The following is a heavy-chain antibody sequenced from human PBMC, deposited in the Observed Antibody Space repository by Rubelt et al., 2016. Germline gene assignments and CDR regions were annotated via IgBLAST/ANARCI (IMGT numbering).Heavy chain of an antibody. J-gene: IGHJ4*02. CDR2: IYYGGNT. D-gene: IGHD2-15*01. CDR3: ARDLGSVTWTPYLDY. Sequence: QVQLQESGPGLVKPSETLSLTCTVSGGSINGYYWSWVRQPPGKGLDYLGYIYYGGNTHYAPSLKGRLTMSVDTSKNQFSLNLKSVTEAGTAIYYCARDLGSVTWTPYLDYWGQGSLVTVSS. CDR1: GGSINGYY. V-gene: IGHV4-59*01.